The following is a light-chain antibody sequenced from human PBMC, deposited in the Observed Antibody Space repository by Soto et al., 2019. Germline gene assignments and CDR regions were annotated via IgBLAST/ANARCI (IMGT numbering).Light chain of an antibody. CDR1: QSVSSSY. Sequence: EIVLTQSPGTLSLSPGERATLSCRASQSVSSSYLAWYQQKPGQAPRLLIYDASIRATGIPDRFSGSGSGTDFTLTISRLEPEDFAVYYCQQYGSSSYTFGQGTKLEIK. CDR3: QQYGSSSYT. J-gene: IGKJ2*01. CDR2: DAS. V-gene: IGKV3-20*01.